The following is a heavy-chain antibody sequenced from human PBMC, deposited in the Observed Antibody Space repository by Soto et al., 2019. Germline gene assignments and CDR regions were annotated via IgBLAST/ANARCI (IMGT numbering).Heavy chain of an antibody. CDR1: GYTFTRYT. J-gene: IGHJ5*02. CDR2: INPDNGNT. D-gene: IGHD2-15*01. Sequence: ASVKVSCKASGYTFTRYTMNWVRQAPGQRLEWMGWINPDNGNTKSSQKFQDKVIITRDTSASTAYMDLSSLRSEDTAVYYCARGIATGQLDPWGQGTLVTVSS. V-gene: IGHV1-3*01. CDR3: ARGIATGQLDP.